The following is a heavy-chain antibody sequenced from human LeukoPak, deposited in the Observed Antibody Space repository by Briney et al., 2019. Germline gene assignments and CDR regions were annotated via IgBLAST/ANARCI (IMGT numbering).Heavy chain of an antibody. D-gene: IGHD3-22*01. CDR3: AKFAAYYYDSSGYYYLDY. V-gene: IGHV3-23*01. CDR1: GFTFSSYA. J-gene: IGHJ4*02. Sequence: PGGSLRLSCAASGFTFSSYAMSWVRQAPGKGLEWVSAISGSGGSTYYADSVKGRFTISRDNSKNTLYLQMNSLRAEDTAVYYCAKFAAYYYDSSGYYYLDYWGQGTLVTVSS. CDR2: ISGSGGST.